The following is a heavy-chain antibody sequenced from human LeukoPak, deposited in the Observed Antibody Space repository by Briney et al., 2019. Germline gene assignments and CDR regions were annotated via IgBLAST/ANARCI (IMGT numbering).Heavy chain of an antibody. D-gene: IGHD2-15*01. J-gene: IGHJ2*01. CDR1: GGSISGYY. V-gene: IGHV4-59*08. CDR3: ARHVVAAFNWYFDL. CDR2: IYYSGST. Sequence: PSETLSLTCTASGGSISGYYWSWIRQPPGKGLEWIGYIYYSGSTNYNPSLKSRVTISVDTSKNQFSLKLSSVTAADTAVYYCARHVVAAFNWYFDLWGRGTLVTVSS.